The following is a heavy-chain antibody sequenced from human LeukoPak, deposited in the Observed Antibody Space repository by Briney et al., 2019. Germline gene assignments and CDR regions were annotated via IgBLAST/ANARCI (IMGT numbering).Heavy chain of an antibody. CDR3: ARSIGYYYTMDV. V-gene: IGHV3-11*01. CDR1: GFSFSDYY. J-gene: IGHJ6*02. CDR2: ISGSGSDL. Sequence: GGSLRLSCVACGFSFSDYYMSWIRQAPGRGLEWISYISGSGSDLYYADSVKGRFTISRDNANNPLYLQMNSLRAEDTAVYYCARSIGYYYTMDVWGQGTTVTVSS. D-gene: IGHD3-22*01.